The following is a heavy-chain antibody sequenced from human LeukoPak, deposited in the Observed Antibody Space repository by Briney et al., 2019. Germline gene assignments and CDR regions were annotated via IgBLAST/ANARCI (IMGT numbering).Heavy chain of an antibody. D-gene: IGHD3-10*01. V-gene: IGHV4-39*01. CDR1: GGSVSSTTYY. J-gene: IGHJ4*02. CDR2: INYSGST. Sequence: PSETLSLTCTVSGGSVSSTTYYWSWKRRPPGKVLEWIASINYSGSTYYNPSLKSRVTISVDTSENQFSLKLSSVTAADTAVYYCARYVVYGSGKYYFDYWGQGTLVTVSS. CDR3: ARYVVYGSGKYYFDY.